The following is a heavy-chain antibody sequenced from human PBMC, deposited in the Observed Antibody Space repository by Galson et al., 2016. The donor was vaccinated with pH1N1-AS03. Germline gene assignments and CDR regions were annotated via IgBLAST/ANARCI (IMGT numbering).Heavy chain of an antibody. CDR1: GGTFDNHP. J-gene: IGHJ3*01. CDR3: EGNSDCLGAFVV. V-gene: IGHV1-69*05. Sequence: SAKVSCKASGGTFDNHPINWVRQAPGQGLEWMGGFIPIFGTTNSAPKYQGIVTFTTDDSTTTVYMELSNLRSEDTAVYYSEGNSDCLGAFVVWGQGTLLSVSS. D-gene: IGHD2-21*01. CDR2: FIPIFGTT.